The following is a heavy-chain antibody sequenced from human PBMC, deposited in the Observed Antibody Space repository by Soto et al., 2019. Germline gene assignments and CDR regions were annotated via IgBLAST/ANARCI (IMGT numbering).Heavy chain of an antibody. Sequence: QVQLVQSGAEVKKPGASVKVSCKASGYTFTSYGISGVRQAPGQGLKWMGWISAYNGNTNYAQKLQGRVTMTTDKSPSKAYMELRSLTSDDTAVYYCARESSISCHYYWGQGTLVTVSS. D-gene: IGHD6-13*01. CDR3: ARESSISCHYY. V-gene: IGHV1-18*01. CDR1: GYTFTSYG. CDR2: ISAYNGNT. J-gene: IGHJ4*02.